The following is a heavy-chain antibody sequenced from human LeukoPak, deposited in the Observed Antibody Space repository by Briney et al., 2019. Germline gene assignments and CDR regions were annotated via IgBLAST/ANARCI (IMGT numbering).Heavy chain of an antibody. D-gene: IGHD5-24*01. V-gene: IGHV4-39*07. J-gene: IGHJ3*02. CDR2: LFYDGST. Sequence: SETLSLTCTVSGGSISTYSYYWGWIRQPPGKGLEWIGTLFYDGSTYYTPSLKSRVTISVDTSKNQFSLKLSSVIAADTAVYYCARYLGYGFNWYAFDIWGQGTMVAVSS. CDR3: ARYLGYGFNWYAFDI. CDR1: GGSISTYSYY.